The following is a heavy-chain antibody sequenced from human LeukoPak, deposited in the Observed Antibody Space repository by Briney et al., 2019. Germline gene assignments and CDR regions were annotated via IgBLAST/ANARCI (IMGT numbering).Heavy chain of an antibody. CDR1: GGSISSHY. CDR2: IYYSGST. J-gene: IGHJ4*02. CDR3: ARDLVVPADDY. D-gene: IGHD2-2*01. V-gene: IGHV4-59*11. Sequence: SETLSLTCTVSGGSISSHYWSWIRQPPGKGLEWIGYIYYSGSTNYNPSLKSRVTISVDTSKNQFSLKLSSVTADDTAVYYCARDLVVPADDYWGQGTLVTVSS.